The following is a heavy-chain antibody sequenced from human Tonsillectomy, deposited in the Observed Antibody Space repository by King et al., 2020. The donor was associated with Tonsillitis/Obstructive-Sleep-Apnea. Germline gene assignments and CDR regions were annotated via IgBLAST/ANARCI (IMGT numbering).Heavy chain of an antibody. CDR2: ISYDGNNE. V-gene: IGHV3-30*01. CDR1: GFTFSSYA. J-gene: IGHJ4*02. D-gene: IGHD6-13*01. Sequence: VQLVESGGGVVQPGTSLRLSCAASGFTFSSYAMHWVRQAPGKGLDWVAVISYDGNNEYYADSVKGRFTISRDNSKNTLYLQMNSLRAEDTAVYYCARVGVAARYVKYHFDSWGQGTLVSVSS. CDR3: ARVGVAARYVKYHFDS.